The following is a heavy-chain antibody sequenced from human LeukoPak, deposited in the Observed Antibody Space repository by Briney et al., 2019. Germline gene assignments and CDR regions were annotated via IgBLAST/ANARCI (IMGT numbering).Heavy chain of an antibody. D-gene: IGHD5-24*01. CDR3: ARDRNYLYGMDV. V-gene: IGHV3-53*01. J-gene: IGHJ6*02. CDR2: IYSGGNT. CDR1: GLTFSSYS. Sequence: PGGSLRLSCAASGLTFSSYSMSWVRQAPGKGLEWVSVIYSGGNTYYADSVKGRFTISRDNSKNTLYLQMNSLRAEDTAVYYCARDRNYLYGMDVWGQGTMVTVSS.